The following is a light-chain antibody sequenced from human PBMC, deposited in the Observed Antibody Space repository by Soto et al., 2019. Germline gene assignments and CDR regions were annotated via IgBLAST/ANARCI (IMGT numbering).Light chain of an antibody. Sequence: HSALTQPASVSGSPGQSITISCTGTSSDFGGYNYVSWYQQHPGKAPKLMIYDVSNRPSGVSNRFSGSKSGNTASLTISGLQAEDEADYYCSSYTISSTLLFGGGTKLTVL. CDR1: SSDFGGYNY. CDR2: DVS. J-gene: IGLJ2*01. CDR3: SSYTISSTLL. V-gene: IGLV2-14*01.